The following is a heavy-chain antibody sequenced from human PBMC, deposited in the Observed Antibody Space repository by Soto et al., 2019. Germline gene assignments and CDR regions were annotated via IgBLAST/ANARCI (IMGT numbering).Heavy chain of an antibody. Sequence: SETLSLTCTVSGGSINTFYWSWVRQPAGKGLEWIGRIFSSGSTSFNPSLESRVAMSVDTSKNHFSLNLSSVTAADMAVYYCAREGCYSAYNFAHGIQLWSFDFWGQGARVTVAS. D-gene: IGHD5-12*01. CDR2: IFSSGST. V-gene: IGHV4-4*07. J-gene: IGHJ4*02. CDR1: GGSINTFY. CDR3: AREGCYSAYNFAHGIQLWSFDF.